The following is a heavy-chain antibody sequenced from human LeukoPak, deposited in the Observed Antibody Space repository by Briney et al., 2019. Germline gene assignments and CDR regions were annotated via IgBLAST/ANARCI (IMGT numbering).Heavy chain of an antibody. J-gene: IGHJ4*02. D-gene: IGHD2-2*01. CDR2: ISGSGDST. CDR1: GFTFSNYG. V-gene: IGHV3-23*01. CDR3: AKDRVGCSSSSCYEEGFDY. Sequence: GGSLRLSCATSGFTFSNYGMSCVPHAPGKGLERCTAISGSGDSTYYADSVKGRFTISRDNSKNTLSLQMSSLRGEDTAVYHCAKDRVGCSSSSCYEEGFDYWGQGTLVTVSS.